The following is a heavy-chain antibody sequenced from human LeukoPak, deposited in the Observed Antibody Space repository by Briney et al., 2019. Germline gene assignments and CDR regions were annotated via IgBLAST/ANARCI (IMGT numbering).Heavy chain of an antibody. CDR3: AREDNDDYYYYGMDV. CDR1: GYTFTGYY. V-gene: IGHV1-18*04. Sequence: ASVKVSCKASGYTFTGYYMHWVRQAPGQGLEWMGWISTYKSHTNYAQKFQGRVTMITDTSTNTAYMELRSLRSDDTAVYYCAREDNDDYYYYGMDVWGQGTAVTVSS. CDR2: ISTYKSHT. J-gene: IGHJ6*02. D-gene: IGHD1-1*01.